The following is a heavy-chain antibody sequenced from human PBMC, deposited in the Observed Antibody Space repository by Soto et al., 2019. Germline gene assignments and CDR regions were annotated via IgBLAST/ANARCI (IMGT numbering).Heavy chain of an antibody. CDR3: AKDVVVGATTGLGDYYYYDGMDV. CDR1: GFTFSSYG. CDR2: ISYDGSNK. J-gene: IGHJ6*02. Sequence: GGSLRLSCAASGFTFSSYGMHWVRQAPGKGLEWVAVISYDGSNKYYADSVKGRFTISRDNSKNTLYLQMSSLRAEDTAVFYCAKDVVVGATTGLGDYYYYDGMDVWGQGTTVTGS. D-gene: IGHD1-26*01. V-gene: IGHV3-30*18.